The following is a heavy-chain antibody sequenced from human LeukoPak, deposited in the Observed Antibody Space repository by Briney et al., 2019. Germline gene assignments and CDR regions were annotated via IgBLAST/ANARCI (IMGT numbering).Heavy chain of an antibody. CDR2: ISWNGGST. Sequence: GGSLRLSCAASRFTVSSNYMSWVRQAPGKGLEWVSFISWNGGSTGYADSVKGRFTISRDNAKNSLYLQMSSLRAEDTALYYCAREETRITMLRGVTYFEYWGQGTLVTVSS. D-gene: IGHD3-10*01. J-gene: IGHJ4*02. V-gene: IGHV3-20*04. CDR1: RFTVSSNY. CDR3: AREETRITMLRGVTYFEY.